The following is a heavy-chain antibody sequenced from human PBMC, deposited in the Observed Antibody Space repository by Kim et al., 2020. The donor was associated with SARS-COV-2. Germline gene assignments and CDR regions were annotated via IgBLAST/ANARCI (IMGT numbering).Heavy chain of an antibody. CDR2: ISGSGGST. Sequence: GGSLRLSCAASGFTFSSYAMSWVRQAPGKGLEWVSAISGSGGSTYYADSVKGRFTISRDNSKNTLYLQMNSLRAEDTAVYYCAKDIPDCSGGSCYSLVFDYWGQGTLVTVSS. D-gene: IGHD2-15*01. CDR1: GFTFSSYA. J-gene: IGHJ4*02. V-gene: IGHV3-23*01. CDR3: AKDIPDCSGGSCYSLVFDY.